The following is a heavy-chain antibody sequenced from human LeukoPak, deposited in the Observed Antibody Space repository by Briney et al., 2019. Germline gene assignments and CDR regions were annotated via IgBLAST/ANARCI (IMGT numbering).Heavy chain of an antibody. J-gene: IGHJ4*02. Sequence: PSETLSLTSPVSGGSISSHYWSWIRQPPGRGLEWIGYIYYSGSTNYNPSLKSRVTISVDTSKNQFSLKLSSVAAADTAVYYCARASSYSSSWYVEYYFDYWGQGTLVTVSS. V-gene: IGHV4-59*11. CDR1: GGSISSHY. D-gene: IGHD6-13*01. CDR3: ARASSYSSSWYVEYYFDY. CDR2: IYYSGST.